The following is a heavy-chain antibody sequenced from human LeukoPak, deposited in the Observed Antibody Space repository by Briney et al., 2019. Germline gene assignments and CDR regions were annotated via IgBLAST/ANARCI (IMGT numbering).Heavy chain of an antibody. J-gene: IGHJ3*02. CDR1: GGSFSGYY. CDR2: INHSGST. CDR3: ARARLTVTGAFDI. D-gene: IGHD4-17*01. V-gene: IGHV4-34*01. Sequence: SETLSLTCAVYGGSFSGYYWSWIRQPPGKGLEWIGEINHSGSTNYNPSPKSRVTISVDTSKNQFSLKLSSVTAADTAVYYCARARLTVTGAFDIWGQGTMVTVSS.